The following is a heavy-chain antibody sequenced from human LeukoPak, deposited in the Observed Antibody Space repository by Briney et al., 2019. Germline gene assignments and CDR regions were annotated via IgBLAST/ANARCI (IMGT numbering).Heavy chain of an antibody. V-gene: IGHV3-74*01. D-gene: IGHD6-19*01. J-gene: IGHJ4*02. CDR3: ARDSYSSGAHFDY. CDR2: INSDGSST. Sequence: PGGSLGLSCAASGFTFSSYWMHWVRQAPGKGLVWVSRINSDGSSTSYADSVKGRFTISRDNAKDTLYLQMNSLRAEDTAVYYCARDSYSSGAHFDYWGQGTLVTVSS. CDR1: GFTFSSYW.